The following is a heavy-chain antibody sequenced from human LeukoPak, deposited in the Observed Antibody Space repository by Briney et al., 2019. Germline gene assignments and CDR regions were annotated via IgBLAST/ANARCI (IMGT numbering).Heavy chain of an antibody. CDR2: INTNTGNP. J-gene: IGHJ4*02. CDR3: ARAEGSCSGSTCFSY. CDR1: GYTFISYA. V-gene: IGHV7-4-1*02. D-gene: IGHD2-15*01. Sequence: ASVKVSCKASGYTFISYAMNWVRQAPGPGLESMGWINTNTGNPTYAQGFTGRFVFSLDTSVSTAYLHISSLKAEDTAVYYCARAEGSCSGSTCFSYWGQGTLVTVSS.